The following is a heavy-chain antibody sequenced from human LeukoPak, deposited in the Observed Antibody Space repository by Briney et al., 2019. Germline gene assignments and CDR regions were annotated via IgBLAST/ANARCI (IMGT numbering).Heavy chain of an antibody. Sequence: ASVKVSCKASGYTFTSYDINWVRQATGQGLEWMGWMNPNGGNTGYAQKFQGRVTMTRNTSISTAYMELSSLRSEDTAVYYCARGRKYQLLLNYWGQGTLVTVSS. J-gene: IGHJ4*02. D-gene: IGHD2-2*01. V-gene: IGHV1-8*01. CDR2: MNPNGGNT. CDR1: GYTFTSYD. CDR3: ARGRKYQLLLNY.